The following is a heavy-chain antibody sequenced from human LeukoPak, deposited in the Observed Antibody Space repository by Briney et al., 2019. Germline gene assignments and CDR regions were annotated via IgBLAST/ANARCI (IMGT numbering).Heavy chain of an antibody. CDR1: GFTFSSNW. D-gene: IGHD1-26*01. V-gene: IGHV3-74*01. CDR3: VRDLGGRSGH. Sequence: GGVLRLSCAASGFTFSSNWMHWVRQAPGKGLVWVSRINEDGSTTNYADSVKGRSTIFRDNAKNTLYLQMNSLRAEDTAVYYCVRDLGGRSGHWGQGTLVTVSS. CDR2: INEDGSTT. J-gene: IGHJ4*02.